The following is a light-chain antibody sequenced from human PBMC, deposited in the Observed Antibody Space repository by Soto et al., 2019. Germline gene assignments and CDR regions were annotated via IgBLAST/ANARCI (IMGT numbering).Light chain of an antibody. Sequence: QSALTQPRSVSGSPGQSVTISCTGTTSDVGGYNYVSWYQQHPGRAPKLIISDVNKRPSGVPDRFSSSKSVNTASLTISGLQAEDEADYYCCSFAGSYSIFGGGTKLTVL. CDR2: DVN. CDR3: CSFAGSYSI. J-gene: IGLJ2*01. V-gene: IGLV2-11*01. CDR1: TSDVGGYNY.